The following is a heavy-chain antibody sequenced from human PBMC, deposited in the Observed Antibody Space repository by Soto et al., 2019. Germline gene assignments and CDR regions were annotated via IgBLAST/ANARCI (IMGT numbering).Heavy chain of an antibody. CDR2: ISYDGSNK. D-gene: IGHD2-15*01. CDR3: ASGEDIVVVVAARIGGAFDI. Sequence: GGSLRLSCAASGFTFSSYGMHWVRQAPGKGLEWVAVISYDGSNKYYADSVKGRFTISRDNSKNTLYLQMNSLRAEDTAVYYCASGEDIVVVVAARIGGAFDIWGQGTMVTVS. CDR1: GFTFSSYG. V-gene: IGHV3-30*03. J-gene: IGHJ3*02.